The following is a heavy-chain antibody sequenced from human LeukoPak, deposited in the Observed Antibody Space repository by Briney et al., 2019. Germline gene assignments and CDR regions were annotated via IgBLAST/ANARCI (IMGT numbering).Heavy chain of an antibody. V-gene: IGHV4-31*03. Sequence: PSETLSLTCTVSGGSISSGGYYWSWIRQHPGKGLEWIGYIYYSGSTYYNPSLKSRVTISVDTSKNQFSQKLSSVTAADTAVYYCATSVLRGYSYGPYFDYWGQGTLVTVSS. D-gene: IGHD5-18*01. J-gene: IGHJ4*02. CDR2: IYYSGST. CDR3: ATSVLRGYSYGPYFDY. CDR1: GGSISSGGYY.